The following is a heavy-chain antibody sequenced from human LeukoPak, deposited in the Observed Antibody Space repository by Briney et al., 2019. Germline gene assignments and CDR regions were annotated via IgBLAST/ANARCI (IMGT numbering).Heavy chain of an antibody. CDR1: GYTFTSYG. J-gene: IGHJ5*02. CDR3: ARFGLRDEGNSFDP. D-gene: IGHD5/OR15-5a*01. CDR2: ISAYNGNT. V-gene: IGHV1-18*01. Sequence: ASVKVSCKASGYTFTSYGISWVRQAPGQGLEWMGCISAYNGNTNYAQKLQGRVTMTTDTSTSTAYMELRSLASDDTAVYYCARFGLRDEGNSFDPWGQGTLVTVSS.